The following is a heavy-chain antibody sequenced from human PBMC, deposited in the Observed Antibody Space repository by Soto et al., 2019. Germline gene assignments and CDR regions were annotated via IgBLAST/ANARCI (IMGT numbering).Heavy chain of an antibody. V-gene: IGHV4-59*01. CDR3: ARGGRSAYYYYMGV. J-gene: IGHJ6*03. Sequence: QVQLQESGPGLVKPSETLSLTCTVSGGSISTWSWVRQPPGKGLEWIGYVYYSGSTNYNPSLKSQVTISVDTSKNQFSLKLTSVTAADTAMYYCARGGRSAYYYYMGVWGKGTTVTVSS. CDR2: VYYSGST. CDR1: GGSIST.